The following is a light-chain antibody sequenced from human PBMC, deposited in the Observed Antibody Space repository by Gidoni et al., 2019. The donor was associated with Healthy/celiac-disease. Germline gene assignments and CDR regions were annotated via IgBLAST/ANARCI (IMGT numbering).Light chain of an antibody. CDR3: QQYNNWPPRYT. Sequence: SQSVSSNLAWYQQKPGQAPRLLIYGASTRATGIPARFSGSGSGTEFTLTISSLQSEEFAVYYCQQYNNWPPRYTFGQGTKLEIK. CDR2: GAS. V-gene: IGKV3-15*01. CDR1: QSVSSN. J-gene: IGKJ2*01.